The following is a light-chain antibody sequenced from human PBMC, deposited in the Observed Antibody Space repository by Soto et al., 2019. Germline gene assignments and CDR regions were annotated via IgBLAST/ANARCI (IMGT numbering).Light chain of an antibody. V-gene: IGLV1-47*01. Sequence: QSVLTQPPSASGTPGQRVTISCSGSSSNIGSNYVYWYQQLPGTAPKLLIYRNNQRPSGVPDGFSGSKSGTSASLAISGLRSEDEADYYCAAWDDSLSGPVVFGGGTKLTVL. CDR2: RNN. J-gene: IGLJ2*01. CDR3: AAWDDSLSGPVV. CDR1: SSNIGSNY.